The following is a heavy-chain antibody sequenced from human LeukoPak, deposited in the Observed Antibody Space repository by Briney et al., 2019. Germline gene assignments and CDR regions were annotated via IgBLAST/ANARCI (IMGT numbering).Heavy chain of an antibody. CDR1: GDSISSYH. D-gene: IGHD2/OR15-2a*01. Sequence: SETLSLTCTVSGDSISSYHWSWIRQPPGKGLEWVGYIYDSGRTNYNPSLKSRVTISVDKSKNQFSLKVSSVTAADPAVYYFASRTTGDAFDIWGQGTMVTVSS. V-gene: IGHV4-59*01. J-gene: IGHJ3*02. CDR3: ASRTTGDAFDI. CDR2: IYDSGRT.